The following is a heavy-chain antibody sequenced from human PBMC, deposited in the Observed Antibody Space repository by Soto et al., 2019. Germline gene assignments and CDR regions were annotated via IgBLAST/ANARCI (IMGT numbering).Heavy chain of an antibody. CDR2: FDPEDGET. CDR1: GYTLTELS. Sequence: ASVKVSCKVSGYTLTELSMHWVRQAPGKGLEWMGGFDPEDGETIYAQKYQGRDTMTEETSTDTTYMELSSMRTEDTAVYYCRTGRYSYGTRYYFDYWGQGTLVTVSS. V-gene: IGHV1-24*01. CDR3: RTGRYSYGTRYYFDY. D-gene: IGHD5-18*01. J-gene: IGHJ4*02.